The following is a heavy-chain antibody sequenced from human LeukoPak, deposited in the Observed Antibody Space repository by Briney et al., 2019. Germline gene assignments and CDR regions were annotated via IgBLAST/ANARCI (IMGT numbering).Heavy chain of an antibody. CDR1: GFSFRNYA. Sequence: PGKSLRLSCAASGFSFRNYAMHWVRQAPGKGLEWVAVISLDGAKTSYGDYVKGRFTISRDNAKNSLYLQMISLRAEDTAVYYCARDDPTYYYDSSGYSFLPGAFDIWGQGTMVTVSS. J-gene: IGHJ3*02. D-gene: IGHD3-22*01. CDR2: ISLDGAKT. V-gene: IGHV3-30-3*01. CDR3: ARDDPTYYYDSSGYSFLPGAFDI.